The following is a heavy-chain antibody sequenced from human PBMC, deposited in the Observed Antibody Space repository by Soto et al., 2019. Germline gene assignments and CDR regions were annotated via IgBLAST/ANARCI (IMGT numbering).Heavy chain of an antibody. CDR2: IYYSGRT. V-gene: IGHV4-59*08. Sequence: QVQLQESGPGLVKPSETLSLTCTVSGGSISSYYWSWIRQPPGKGLGWIGYIYYSGRTNYTPSLKSRVTISVDTSKNQFSLKLSSVTAADTAVYYCARRYGYSFDYWGQGTLVTVSS. J-gene: IGHJ4*02. CDR1: GGSISSYY. CDR3: ARRYGYSFDY. D-gene: IGHD1-1*01.